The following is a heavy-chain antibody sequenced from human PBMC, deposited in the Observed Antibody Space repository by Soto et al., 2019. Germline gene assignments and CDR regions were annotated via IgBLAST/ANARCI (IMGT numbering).Heavy chain of an antibody. V-gene: IGHV3-66*01. CDR3: ATGDLGVAQRPLVY. J-gene: IGHJ4*02. CDR2: IYSGGSGGGS. Sequence: GGSLRLSCAASGFAVISNYMNWVRQAPGKGLEWVSVIYSGGSGGGSYYADSVKGRFTISRDNSKNTLYLQMNSLRAEDTAIYYCATGDLGVAQRPLVYWGQGTLVTVSS. CDR1: GFAVISNY. D-gene: IGHD2-21*01.